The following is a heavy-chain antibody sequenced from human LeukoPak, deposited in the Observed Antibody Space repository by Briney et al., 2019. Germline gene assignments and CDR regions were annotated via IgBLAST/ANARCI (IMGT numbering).Heavy chain of an antibody. CDR1: GFTVSSNY. CDR3: ARDRYYAVGVLDY. CDR2: IYSGGST. V-gene: IGHV3-53*01. Sequence: GGSLRLSCAASGFTVSSNYMSWVRQAPGKGLEWVSVIYSGGSTYYADSVKGRFTISRDNSKNTLYLQMNSLRAEDTAVYYCARDRYYAVGVLDYWGQGTLVTVSS. J-gene: IGHJ4*02. D-gene: IGHD3-10*01.